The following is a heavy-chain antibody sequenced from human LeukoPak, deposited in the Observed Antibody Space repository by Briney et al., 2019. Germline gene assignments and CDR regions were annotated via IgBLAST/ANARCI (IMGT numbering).Heavy chain of an antibody. V-gene: IGHV4-61*01. Sequence: SGTLSLTCTVSGGSISSSSYFWGWIRQPPGKGLEWIGYIYYSGSTNYNPSLKSRVTISVDTSKNQFSLKLSSVTAADTAVYYCARDRGGYNSGYYYYYMDVWGKGTTVTVSS. CDR1: GGSISSSSYF. D-gene: IGHD5-18*01. CDR3: ARDRGGYNSGYYYYYMDV. CDR2: IYYSGST. J-gene: IGHJ6*03.